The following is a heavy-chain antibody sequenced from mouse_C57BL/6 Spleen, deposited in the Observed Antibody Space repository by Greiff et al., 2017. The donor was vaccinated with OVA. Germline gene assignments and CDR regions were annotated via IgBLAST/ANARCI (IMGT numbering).Heavy chain of an antibody. CDR2: ISSGGSYT. CDR3: ARNYDYLYYYAMDY. D-gene: IGHD2-4*01. Sequence: EVQGVESGGDLVKPGGSLKLSCAASGFTFSSYGMSWVRQTPDKRLEWVATISSGGSYTYYPDSVKGRFTISRDNAKNTLYLQMSSLKSEDTAMYYCARNYDYLYYYAMDYWGQGTSVTVSS. J-gene: IGHJ4*01. CDR1: GFTFSSYG. V-gene: IGHV5-6*01.